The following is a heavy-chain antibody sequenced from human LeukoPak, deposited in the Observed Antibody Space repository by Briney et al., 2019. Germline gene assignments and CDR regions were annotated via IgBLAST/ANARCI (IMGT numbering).Heavy chain of an antibody. J-gene: IGHJ1*01. CDR1: GYTFTSYY. CDR2: INPSGGST. Sequence: ASVKVSCKASGYTFTSYYMHWVRQAPGQGLEWMGIINPSGGSTSYAQKFQGRVTITADESTSTAYMELSSLRSEDTAVYYCARALGGDWGGFQHWGQGTLVTVSS. CDR3: ARALGGDWGGFQH. D-gene: IGHD2-21*02. V-gene: IGHV1-46*01.